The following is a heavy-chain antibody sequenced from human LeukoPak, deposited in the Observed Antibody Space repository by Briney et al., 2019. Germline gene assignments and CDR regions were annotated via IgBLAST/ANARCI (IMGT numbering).Heavy chain of an antibody. CDR3: VGEGKY. V-gene: IGHV3-53*01. CDR1: GLSVSSTY. CDR2: LYSGGGT. Sequence: PGGSLRLSCAASGLSVSSTYMTWVRQAPGKGLEWVSVLYSGGGTNYADSLKGRFSISRDNSKNSLYLQMNSLRAEDTAVYYCVGEGKYWGQGTLVTVSS. D-gene: IGHD4-17*01. J-gene: IGHJ4*02.